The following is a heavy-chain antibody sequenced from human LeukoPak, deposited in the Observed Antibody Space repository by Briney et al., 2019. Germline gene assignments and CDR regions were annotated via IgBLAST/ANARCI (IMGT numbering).Heavy chain of an antibody. D-gene: IGHD5-24*01. V-gene: IGHV3-21*06. J-gene: IGHJ4*02. CDR3: ARDEGLKVATITLQK. CDR1: GFTFNTYS. CDR2: ISSSSTYI. Sequence: GGSLRLSCAASGFTFNTYSMNWVRQAPGKGLEWVSSISSSSTYIFYADSVEGRFTISRDNAKNSLYLQMNSLRPEDTAVYYCARDEGLKVATITLQKWGQGTLVTVSS.